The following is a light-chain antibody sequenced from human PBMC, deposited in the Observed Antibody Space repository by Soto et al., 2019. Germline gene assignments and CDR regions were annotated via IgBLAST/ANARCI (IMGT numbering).Light chain of an antibody. CDR2: EVS. CDR3: SSHKTRSTWV. J-gene: IGLJ3*02. CDR1: SCDIGTYNF. Sequence: QSVLTQPASVSASPGQSITISCTGTSCDIGTYNFVSWYQHHPGQGPKLIIYEVSNRPLGISDRFSGSKSGYTASLTISDVQAEDEADYYCSSHKTRSTWVFGGGTKLTVL. V-gene: IGLV2-14*01.